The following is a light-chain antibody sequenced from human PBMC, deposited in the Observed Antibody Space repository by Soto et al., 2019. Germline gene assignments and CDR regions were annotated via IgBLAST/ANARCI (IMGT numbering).Light chain of an antibody. V-gene: IGKV3-20*01. CDR2: GAS. CDR1: QSASSSY. Sequence: EIVLTQSPGTLSLSPGERATLSCRASQSASSSYLAWYQQKPGQAPRLLIYGASSRATGIPDRFSGSGSGTDFTLTISRLEPEDFGVYCCQQYSSSPGTFGQGTKVEIK. CDR3: QQYSSSPGT. J-gene: IGKJ1*01.